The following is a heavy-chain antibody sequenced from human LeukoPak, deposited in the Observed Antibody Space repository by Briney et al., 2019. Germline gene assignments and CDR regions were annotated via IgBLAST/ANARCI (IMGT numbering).Heavy chain of an antibody. V-gene: IGHV3-74*01. CDR1: GFTFSNYW. Sequence: PGGSLRLSCAASGFTFSNYWMSWVRQAPGKGLLWVSRINSDGSSRHYAHSVKGRFTISRDNAKNTLHLQMTSLRAEDTAVYYCARGGPDSSDYSSLFDYWGRGILVTVSS. J-gene: IGHJ4*02. CDR2: INSDGSSR. D-gene: IGHD3-22*01. CDR3: ARGGPDSSDYSSLFDY.